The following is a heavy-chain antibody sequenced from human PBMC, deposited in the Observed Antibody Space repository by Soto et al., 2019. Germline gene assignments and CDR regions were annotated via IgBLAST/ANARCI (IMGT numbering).Heavy chain of an antibody. J-gene: IGHJ6*02. CDR2: IVVGSGNT. V-gene: IGHV1-58*01. Sequence: SVKVSCKASGFTFTSSAVQWVRQARGQRLEWIGWIVVGSGNTNYAQKFQERVTITRDMSTSTAYMELSSLRSEDTAVYYCAAGVVATMDYYYYYGMDVWGQGTTVTVSS. CDR1: GFTFTSSA. D-gene: IGHD5-12*01. CDR3: AAGVVATMDYYYYYGMDV.